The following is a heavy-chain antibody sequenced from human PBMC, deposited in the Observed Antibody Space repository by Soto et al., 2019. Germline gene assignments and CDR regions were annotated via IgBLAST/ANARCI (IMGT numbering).Heavy chain of an antibody. D-gene: IGHD1-1*01. CDR2: IYYSGRT. CDR3: ARVRRNDDAFDI. J-gene: IGHJ3*02. Sequence: NPSETLSLTCTVSGGSISSSTYYWGWIRQPPGKGLEWIASIYYSGRTHYNPSLESRVTISVDTSKNQFSLKLSSVTAADTAVYYCARVRRNDDAFDIWGQGTMVTVSS. V-gene: IGHV4-39*07. CDR1: GGSISSSTYY.